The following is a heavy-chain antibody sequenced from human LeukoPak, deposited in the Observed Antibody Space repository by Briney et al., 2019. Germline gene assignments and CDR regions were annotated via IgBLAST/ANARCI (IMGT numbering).Heavy chain of an antibody. CDR3: ARDSRRDFWSGPDTGPSYYYGMDV. V-gene: IGHV4-30-4*02. D-gene: IGHD3-3*01. CDR1: GGSISSGDYY. J-gene: IGHJ6*02. CDR2: IYYSGST. Sequence: SETLSLTCTVSGGSISSGDYYWSWIRQPPGKGLEWIGDIYYSGSTYYNPSLKSRVTISVDTSKNQFSLKLSSVTAADTAVYYCARDSRRDFWSGPDTGPSYYYGMDVWGQGTTVTVSS.